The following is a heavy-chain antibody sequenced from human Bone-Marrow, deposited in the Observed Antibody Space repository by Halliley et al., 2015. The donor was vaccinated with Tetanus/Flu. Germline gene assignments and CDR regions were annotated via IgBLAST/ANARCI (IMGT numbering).Heavy chain of an antibody. CDR2: ISRSDDTT. Sequence: SLRLSCAASGFTFSEYGMAWVRQAPGRGLEWVSSISRSDDTTYIDSVKGRFTISRDNSKDTLFLQLNSLRAEDTAKYFCAKDLGYGGAAEAFHVWGQGTMVTVSS. CDR1: GFTFSEYG. D-gene: IGHD2-21*01. V-gene: IGHV3-23*01. CDR3: AKDLGYGGAAEAFHV. J-gene: IGHJ3*01.